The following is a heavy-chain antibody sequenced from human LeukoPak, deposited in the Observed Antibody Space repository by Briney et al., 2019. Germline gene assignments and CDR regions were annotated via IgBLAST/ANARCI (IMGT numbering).Heavy chain of an antibody. CDR1: GGTFSSYA. V-gene: IGHV1-69*13. J-gene: IGHJ5*02. Sequence: SVKVSCKASGGTFSSYAISRVRQAPGQGLEWMGGIIPIFGTANYAQKFQGRVTITADESTSTAYMELSSLRSEDTAVYYCARDLYCSGGSCYPNWFDPWGQGTLVTVSS. CDR2: IIPIFGTA. CDR3: ARDLYCSGGSCYPNWFDP. D-gene: IGHD2-15*01.